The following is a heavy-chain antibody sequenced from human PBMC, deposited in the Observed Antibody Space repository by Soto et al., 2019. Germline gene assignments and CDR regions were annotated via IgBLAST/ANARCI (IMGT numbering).Heavy chain of an antibody. CDR2: ISDSGDTP. Sequence: EVPLLESGGGLVQPGASLRLSCAASGFTFSNYAMSWVRQAPGKGHEWVSSISDSGDTPYYGDSVRGRFTISRDNSKNMLYLQMNSLRDDDTAVYYCAKIYVWGGHDTLDIWGQGTMVTVSS. CDR3: AKIYVWGGHDTLDI. CDR1: GFTFSNYA. J-gene: IGHJ3*02. V-gene: IGHV3-23*01. D-gene: IGHD3-16*01.